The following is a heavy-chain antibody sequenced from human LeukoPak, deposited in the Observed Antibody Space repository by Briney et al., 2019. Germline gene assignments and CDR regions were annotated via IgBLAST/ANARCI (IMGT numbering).Heavy chain of an antibody. CDR3: AKGGAPGSYYNGHYFDH. Sequence: GGSLRLSCAASGFTFSSYAMTWVRQAPGKGLEWVSAISHSGGSTYYADSVKGRFTISRDNSKNTLYLQMNSLRAEDTAVYYCAKGGAPGSYYNGHYFDHWGQGTLVTVSS. CDR1: GFTFSSYA. CDR2: ISHSGGST. J-gene: IGHJ4*02. D-gene: IGHD3-10*01. V-gene: IGHV3-23*01.